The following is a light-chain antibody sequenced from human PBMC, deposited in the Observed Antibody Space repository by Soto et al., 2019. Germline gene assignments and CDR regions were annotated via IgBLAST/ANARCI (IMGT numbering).Light chain of an antibody. CDR2: DAS. CDR1: QSVNSY. J-gene: IGKJ4*01. CDR3: QQRSNRPPA. Sequence: EIVLTQSPATLSLSPGERANLSCRASQSVNSYLAWYQQKPGQGPRLLIYDASNRATGIPARFSGSGSGTDFTLTISSLEPEDLAVYYCQQRSNRPPAFGGGTKVEIK. V-gene: IGKV3-11*01.